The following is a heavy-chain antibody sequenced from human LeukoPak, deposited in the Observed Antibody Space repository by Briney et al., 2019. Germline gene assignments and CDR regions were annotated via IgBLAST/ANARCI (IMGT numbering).Heavy chain of an antibody. CDR1: GFIFDTHT. V-gene: IGHV3-23*01. CDR3: VRRAAVRGMDF. CDR2: ISGSGDST. D-gene: IGHD1-14*01. J-gene: IGHJ6*02. Sequence: GGSLRLSCTASGFIFDTHTLTWVRQAPGKGLEWVACISGSGDSTNYGDSVKGRFTISRDNFKRTVHLEMSNLRADDTAMYYSVRRAAVRGMDFWGLGTTVIVSS.